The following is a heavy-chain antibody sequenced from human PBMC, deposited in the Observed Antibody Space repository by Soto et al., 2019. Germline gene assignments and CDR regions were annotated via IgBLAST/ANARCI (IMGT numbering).Heavy chain of an antibody. J-gene: IGHJ4*02. Sequence: QVQLQESGPGLVKPSQTLSLTCTVSGGSISSGGYYWSWIRQHTGKGLEWIGYIYYSGSTYYNPSLTGRVTISAETSKNQFALKLSSVTAADTAVYYCARGETTVTTFAYWCQGTLVTVSS. V-gene: IGHV4-31*03. CDR3: ARGETTVTTFAY. D-gene: IGHD4-17*01. CDR1: GGSISSGGYY. CDR2: IYYSGST.